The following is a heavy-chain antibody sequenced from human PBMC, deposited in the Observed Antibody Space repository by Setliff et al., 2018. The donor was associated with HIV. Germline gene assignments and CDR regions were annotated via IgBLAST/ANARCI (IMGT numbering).Heavy chain of an antibody. Sequence: ASVKVSCKASGYTFNNYGVMWVRQAPGQGLEWMGWISPYNGYTNYVQKLQGRVTMTTDTSTSIAYMELRSLKSDDTAVYYCARVITNYFDYWGQGTLVTVSS. D-gene: IGHD3-16*01. CDR1: GYTFNNYG. V-gene: IGHV1-18*01. CDR3: ARVITNYFDY. J-gene: IGHJ4*02. CDR2: ISPYNGYT.